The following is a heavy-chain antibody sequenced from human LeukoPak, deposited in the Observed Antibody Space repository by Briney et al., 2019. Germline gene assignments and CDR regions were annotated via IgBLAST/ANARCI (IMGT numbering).Heavy chain of an antibody. CDR1: GYSISGGYY. Sequence: SETLSLTCTVSGYSISGGYYWGWIRQPPGKGLEWIGSIYHSGSTYYNPSLKSRVTISVDTSKNQFSLKLSSVTAADTAVYYCARDLRLGDSSWYDYWGQGTLVTVSS. CDR2: IYHSGST. J-gene: IGHJ4*02. D-gene: IGHD6-13*01. V-gene: IGHV4-38-2*02. CDR3: ARDLRLGDSSWYDY.